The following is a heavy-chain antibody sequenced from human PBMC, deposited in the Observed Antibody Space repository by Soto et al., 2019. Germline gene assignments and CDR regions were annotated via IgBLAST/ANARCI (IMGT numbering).Heavy chain of an antibody. CDR3: ARVRRVATIQDAFDI. J-gene: IGHJ3*02. CDR1: GFTFSSYS. D-gene: IGHD5-12*01. CDR2: ISSSSSYI. V-gene: IGHV3-21*01. Sequence: EVQLVESGGGLVKPGGSLRLSCAASGFTFSSYSMNWVRQAPGKGLEWVSSISSSSSYIYYADSVKGRFTISRDNAKNSLYLQMNSLRAEDTAVYYCARVRRVATIQDAFDIWGQGTMVTVSS.